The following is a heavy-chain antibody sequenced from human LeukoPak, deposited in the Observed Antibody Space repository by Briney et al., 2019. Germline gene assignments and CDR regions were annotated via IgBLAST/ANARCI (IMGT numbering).Heavy chain of an antibody. V-gene: IGHV1-2*02. CDR1: GYTFTDYY. J-gene: IGHJ4*02. D-gene: IGHD3-10*01. CDR3: ARDPLYGSGSDHNVWVFDY. Sequence: ASVKVSCKASGYTFTDYYMHWVRQAPGQGLEWMGWINPNSGGTNHAQKFQGRVTMTRDTSISTAYMALSRLRSDDTAVYYCARDPLYGSGSDHNVWVFDYWGQGTLVTVSS. CDR2: INPNSGGT.